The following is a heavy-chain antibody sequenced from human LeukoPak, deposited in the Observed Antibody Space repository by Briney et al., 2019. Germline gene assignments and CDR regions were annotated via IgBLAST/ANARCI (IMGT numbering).Heavy chain of an antibody. Sequence: GASVKVSCKASGGTFSSYAISWVRQAPGQGLEWMGGIIPIFGTANYAQKFQGRVTITADESTSTAYMELSSLRSEDTAVYYCAKGSSSAGGVDYWGQGTLVTVSS. D-gene: IGHD6-6*01. V-gene: IGHV1-69*13. CDR3: AKGSSSAGGVDY. J-gene: IGHJ4*02. CDR1: GGTFSSYA. CDR2: IIPIFGTA.